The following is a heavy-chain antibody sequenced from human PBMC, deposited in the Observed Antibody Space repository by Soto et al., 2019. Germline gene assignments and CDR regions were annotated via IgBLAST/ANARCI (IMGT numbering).Heavy chain of an antibody. Sequence: QVQLVESGGGVVQPGRSLRLSCAASGFTFSSYAMHWVRQAPGKGLEWVAVISYDGSNKYYADSVKGRFTISRDNSKNTLYLQMNGVRAEDTAVYYCARDHVVVAATFRASYYGMDVWGQGTTVTVSS. D-gene: IGHD2-15*01. CDR3: ARDHVVVAATFRASYYGMDV. CDR1: GFTFSSYA. J-gene: IGHJ6*02. CDR2: ISYDGSNK. V-gene: IGHV3-30-3*01.